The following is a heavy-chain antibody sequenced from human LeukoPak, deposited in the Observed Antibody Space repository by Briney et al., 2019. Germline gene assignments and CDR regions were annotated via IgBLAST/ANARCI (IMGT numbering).Heavy chain of an antibody. V-gene: IGHV3-30*04. D-gene: IGHD6-19*01. CDR1: GFTFSSYA. Sequence: GRSLRLSCAASGFTFSSYAMHWVRQAPGKGLEWVAVISYDGSSKYYADSVKGRFTISRDNSKNTLYLQMSSLRAEDTAVYYCAREGSSGGGDYWGQGTLVTVSS. J-gene: IGHJ4*02. CDR2: ISYDGSSK. CDR3: AREGSSGGGDY.